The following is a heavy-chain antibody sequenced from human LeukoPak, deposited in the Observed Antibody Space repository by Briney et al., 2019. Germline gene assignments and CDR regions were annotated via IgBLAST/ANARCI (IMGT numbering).Heavy chain of an antibody. D-gene: IGHD2-21*01. CDR3: ARAQGVVVIATPSY. CDR1: GFTFSSYA. J-gene: IGHJ4*02. CDR2: ISSNGGST. Sequence: PGGSLRLSCAASGFTFSSYAMHWVRQAPGKGLEYVSAISSNGGSTYYANSVKGRFTISRDNSKNTLYLQMGSLRAEDMAVYYCARAQGVVVIATPSYWGQGTLVTVSS. V-gene: IGHV3-64*01.